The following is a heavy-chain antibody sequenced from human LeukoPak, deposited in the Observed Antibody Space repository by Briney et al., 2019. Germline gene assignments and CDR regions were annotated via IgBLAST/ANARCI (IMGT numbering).Heavy chain of an antibody. Sequence: GGSLRLSCAASGFTFSDYYISWIRQAPGKGLEWVSYISSSSSYTNYADSVKGRFTISRDNAKNSLHLQMNSLRAEDTAVYYCARVSPAYCSGGSCSLDYGMDVWGQGTTVTVSS. J-gene: IGHJ6*02. CDR1: GFTFSDYY. V-gene: IGHV3-11*05. D-gene: IGHD2-15*01. CDR3: ARVSPAYCSGGSCSLDYGMDV. CDR2: ISSSSSYT.